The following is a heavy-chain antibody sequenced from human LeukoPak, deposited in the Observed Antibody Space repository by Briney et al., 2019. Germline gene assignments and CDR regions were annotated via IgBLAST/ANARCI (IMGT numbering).Heavy chain of an antibody. D-gene: IGHD2-2*01. CDR3: ASVSVVGAKDY. Sequence: GGSLRLSCAASGFTFSSYWMSWVRQAPGKGLEWVANIKQDGSEKYYVDSVKGRFTISRDNAKNSLYLQMNSLRAEDTAVYYCASVSVVGAKDYWGQGTLVTVSS. CDR2: IKQDGSEK. CDR1: GFTFSSYW. V-gene: IGHV3-7*01. J-gene: IGHJ4*02.